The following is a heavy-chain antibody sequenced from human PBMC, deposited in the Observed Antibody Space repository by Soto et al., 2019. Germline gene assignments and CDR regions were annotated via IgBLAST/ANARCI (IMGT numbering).Heavy chain of an antibody. V-gene: IGHV3-30*18. CDR2: ISYDGSNK. J-gene: IGHJ4*02. CDR3: AKVLQWHDY. CDR1: GFTFSSYG. D-gene: IGHD6-19*01. Sequence: QVQLVESGGGVVQPGRSLRLSCAASGFTFSSYGMHWVRQAPGKGLEWVAVISYDGSNKYYADSVKGRFTISRDNSKNTLYLQMNSLRAEDTAVYYCAKVLQWHDYWGQGTLVTVSS.